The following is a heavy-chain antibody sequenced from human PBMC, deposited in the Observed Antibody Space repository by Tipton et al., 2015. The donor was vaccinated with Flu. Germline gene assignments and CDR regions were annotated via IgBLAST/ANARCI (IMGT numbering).Heavy chain of an antibody. CDR2: IHRSGNT. Sequence: TLSLTCPVSGDSIGSRYYWGWIRQPPGKGLEWIGNIHRSGNTYHNPSLKSRVTISVDTSKNQFSLKLSSVTAADTAVYFCARDPSLGMPDYFDSWGQGILVTVSS. CDR3: ARDPSLGMPDYFDS. CDR1: GDSIGSRYY. D-gene: IGHD2-2*01. J-gene: IGHJ4*02. V-gene: IGHV4-38-2*02.